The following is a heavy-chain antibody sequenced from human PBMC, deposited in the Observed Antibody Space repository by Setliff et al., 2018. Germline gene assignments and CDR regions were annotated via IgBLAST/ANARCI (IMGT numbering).Heavy chain of an antibody. CDR3: ARLDGKYNSLRWFDP. CDR1: GYSISSGYY. CDR2: ISNTGTT. D-gene: IGHD1-1*01. J-gene: IGHJ5*02. Sequence: SETLSLTCTVSGYSISSGYYWSWIRQHPGKGLEWIGYISNTGTTYNNPSLKSRVTISVETSENQFSLKLTSVTAADTAVYYCARLDGKYNSLRWFDPWGQGTLVTVSS. V-gene: IGHV4-31*03.